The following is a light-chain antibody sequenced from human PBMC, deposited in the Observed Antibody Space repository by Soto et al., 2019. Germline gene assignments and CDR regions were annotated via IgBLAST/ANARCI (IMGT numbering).Light chain of an antibody. Sequence: DIQMTQSPSSLSASVGDRVTITCRASQSISSYLNWYQQKPGKAPKLLIYAASSLQSGGPSRFSGSGSGTDFTLTISSLQPEDFATYYGQQSYSTPRSFGQGKKLDIK. CDR2: AAS. CDR3: QQSYSTPRS. J-gene: IGKJ2*03. CDR1: QSISSY. V-gene: IGKV1-39*01.